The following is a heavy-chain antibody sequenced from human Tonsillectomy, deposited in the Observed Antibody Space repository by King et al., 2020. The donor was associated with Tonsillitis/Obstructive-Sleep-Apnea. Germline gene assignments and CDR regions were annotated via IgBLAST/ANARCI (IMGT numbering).Heavy chain of an antibody. CDR2: IYYSGST. D-gene: IGHD1-26*01. V-gene: IGHV4-39*01. CDR1: GGSIRSTSYY. Sequence: LQLQESGPGLVKPSETLSLTCSVSGGSIRSTSYYWGWIRQPPGKGLEWIGSIYYSGSTFYNPSLNSRVTMSVDTSKSQFSLKLSSVTAADTAVYYCARHSRLMGELPGYFDYWGQGTLVTVSS. J-gene: IGHJ4*02. CDR3: ARHSRLMGELPGYFDY.